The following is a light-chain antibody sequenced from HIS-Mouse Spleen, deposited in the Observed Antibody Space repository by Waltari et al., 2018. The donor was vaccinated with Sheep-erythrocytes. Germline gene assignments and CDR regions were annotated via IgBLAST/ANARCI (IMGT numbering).Light chain of an antibody. CDR2: DVS. V-gene: IGLV2-11*01. J-gene: IGLJ2*01. CDR3: CSYAGSYTLV. Sequence: QSALTQPRSVSGSPGQSVTISCTGTSSDVGGYNYVSWYQQHPGKAPKLLIYDVSKRPQGVPDRFPGSKSGNTASLTISGLQAEDEADYYCCSYAGSYTLVFGGGTKLTVL. CDR1: SSDVGGYNY.